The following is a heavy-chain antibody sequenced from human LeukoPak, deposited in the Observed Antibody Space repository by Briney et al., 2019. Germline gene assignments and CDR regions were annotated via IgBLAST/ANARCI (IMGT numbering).Heavy chain of an antibody. Sequence: GGSLRLSCAASGFTFSSYAMSWVRQAPGKGLEWVSAISGSGGSTYYADSVKGRFTISRDNSKNTLYLQMNSPRAEDTAVYYCAKLPRYYDILTGYYLIDYWGQGTLVTVSS. V-gene: IGHV3-23*01. CDR2: ISGSGGST. CDR1: GFTFSSYA. D-gene: IGHD3-9*01. J-gene: IGHJ4*02. CDR3: AKLPRYYDILTGYYLIDY.